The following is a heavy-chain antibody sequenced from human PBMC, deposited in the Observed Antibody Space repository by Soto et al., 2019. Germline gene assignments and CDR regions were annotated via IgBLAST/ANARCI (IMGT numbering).Heavy chain of an antibody. V-gene: IGHV3-9*01. CDR3: AKGGSSAGQIRYYMDV. CDR1: GFTFDDYA. CDR2: ISWNSGSI. D-gene: IGHD6-6*01. Sequence: GGSLRLSCAASGFTFDDYAMHWVRQAPGKGLEWVSGISWNSGSIGYADSVKGRFTISRDNAKNSLYLQMNSLRAEDTALYYCAKGGSSAGQIRYYMDVWGKGTTVTVSS. J-gene: IGHJ6*03.